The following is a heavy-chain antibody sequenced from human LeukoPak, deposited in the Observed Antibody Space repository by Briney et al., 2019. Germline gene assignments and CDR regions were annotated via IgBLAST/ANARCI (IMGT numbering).Heavy chain of an antibody. J-gene: IGHJ4*02. V-gene: IGHV4-4*02. CDR1: GGSISSSNW. CDR2: IYHSGST. Sequence: PSETLSLTCAVSGGSISSSNWWSWVRQPPGKGLEWIGEIYHSGSTNYNPSLKSRVTISVDKSKNQFSPKLSSVTAADTAVYYCARSYYDSSGYFLDYWGQGTLVTVSS. CDR3: ARSYYDSSGYFLDY. D-gene: IGHD3-22*01.